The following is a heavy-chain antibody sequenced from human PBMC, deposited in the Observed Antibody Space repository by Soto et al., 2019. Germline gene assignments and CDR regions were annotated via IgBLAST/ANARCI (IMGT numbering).Heavy chain of an antibody. CDR1: GGSISSSSYY. CDR2: IYYSGST. J-gene: IGHJ3*02. Sequence: SETLSLTCTVSGGSISSSSYYWGWIRQPPGKGLEWIGSIYYSGSTYYNPSLKSRVTLSVDTSKNQFSLKLSSVTAADTAVYYCARRKTPYDSSGYYYGDGAFDIWGQWTMVTVSS. V-gene: IGHV4-39*01. CDR3: ARRKTPYDSSGYYYGDGAFDI. D-gene: IGHD3-22*01.